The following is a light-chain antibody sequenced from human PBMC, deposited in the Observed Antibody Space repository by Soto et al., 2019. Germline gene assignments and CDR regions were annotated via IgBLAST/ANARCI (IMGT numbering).Light chain of an antibody. V-gene: IGKV3-15*01. Sequence: EVVMTQSPATLSVSPGERATLSCRASQSVSSSLAWYQQKPGQAPRLLIYGASTSATGISARFSGSGSGTEFTLTISSLQSEDFAVYYCQQYNKWPPWTFGQGTKVDI. CDR3: QQYNKWPPWT. J-gene: IGKJ1*01. CDR2: GAS. CDR1: QSVSSS.